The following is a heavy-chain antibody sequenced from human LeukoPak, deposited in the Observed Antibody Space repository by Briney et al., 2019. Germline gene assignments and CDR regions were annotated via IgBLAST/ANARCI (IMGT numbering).Heavy chain of an antibody. CDR2: ISYDGSNK. D-gene: IGHD4-17*01. J-gene: IGHJ4*02. CDR1: GFTFSSYG. Sequence: PGGSLRLSCAASGFTFSSYGMHWVRQAPGKGLEWVAVISYDGSNKYYADSVKGRFTISRDNSKNTLYLQMNSLRAEDTAVYYCARVYGDYVDYWGQGTLVTVSS. CDR3: ARVYGDYVDY. V-gene: IGHV3-30*03.